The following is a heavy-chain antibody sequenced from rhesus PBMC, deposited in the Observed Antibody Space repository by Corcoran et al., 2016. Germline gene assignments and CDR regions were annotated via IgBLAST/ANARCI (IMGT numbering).Heavy chain of an antibody. CDR3: ARRPEGDGNLYWYFDV. D-gene: IGHD4-17*01. CDR2: ILPGSSST. V-gene: IGHV1-1*01. CDR1: GYTFTGYW. J-gene: IGHJ2*01. Sequence: QVQLQQSGAELMKPGASVKLSCKATGYTFTGYWIEWVKQRPGHGLEWIGEILPGSSSTNYNEKVKGKATFTADTSSNTAYMQLSSLTTEDSAIYYCARRPEGDGNLYWYFDVWGTGTTVTVSS.